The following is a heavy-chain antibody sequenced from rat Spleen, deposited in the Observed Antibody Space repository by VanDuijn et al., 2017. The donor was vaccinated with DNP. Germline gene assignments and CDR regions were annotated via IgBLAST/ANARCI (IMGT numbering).Heavy chain of an antibody. CDR3: ATGRGGPDY. J-gene: IGHJ2*01. V-gene: IGHV5-27*01. Sequence: EVQLVESGGGLVQPGRSLKLSCAASGFIFSYYDMAWVRQAPTKGLEWVASIRTGGDDTYYRDSVKGRFTISRDNAESTLYLQMNSLRSVDTATYYCATGRGGPDYWGQGVMVTVSS. D-gene: IGHD1-11*01. CDR2: IRTGGDDT. CDR1: GFIFSYYD.